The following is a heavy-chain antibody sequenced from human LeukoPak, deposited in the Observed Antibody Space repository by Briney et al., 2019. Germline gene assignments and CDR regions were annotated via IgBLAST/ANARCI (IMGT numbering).Heavy chain of an antibody. Sequence: ASVKVSCKASGGTFSTFAISWVRQAPGQGPEWMGGIIPILRTANYAQKFQGRVTITADESTSTAYMELSSLRSEDTAMYFCATSPTRASLGYWGQGTPVTVSS. CDR2: IIPILRTA. V-gene: IGHV1-69*13. CDR3: ATSPTRASLGY. J-gene: IGHJ4*02. CDR1: GGTFSTFA. D-gene: IGHD5-12*01.